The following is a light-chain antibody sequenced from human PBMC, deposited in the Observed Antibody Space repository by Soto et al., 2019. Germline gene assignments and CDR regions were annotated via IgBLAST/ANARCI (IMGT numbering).Light chain of an antibody. Sequence: DIQMTQSHYPRSGSLGDRVTITCRASQTISSWLAWYQQKPGKAPKLLIYKASTLKSGVPSRFSGSGSGTEFTLTISSLQADDFAPYYCQQYNNDSKWTFGQGTKVDVK. J-gene: IGKJ1*01. V-gene: IGKV1-5*03. CDR2: KAS. CDR3: QQYNNDSKWT. CDR1: QTISSW.